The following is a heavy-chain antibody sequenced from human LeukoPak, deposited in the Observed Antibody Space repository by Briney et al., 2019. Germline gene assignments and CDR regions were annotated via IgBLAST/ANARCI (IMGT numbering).Heavy chain of an antibody. CDR1: GGSIRSLGYS. J-gene: IGHJ5*02. D-gene: IGHD5-12*01. V-gene: IGHV4-39*06. Sequence: SETLSLTCSVSGGSIRSLGYSWGWIRQPPGKGLEWIASMYYTGTTYYNPSLKSRVTMSVDTSKNQFPLNLTSVTAADTAVFYCARSVSAYAGRGWFDPWGQGTLVTVSS. CDR2: MYYTGTT. CDR3: ARSVSAYAGRGWFDP.